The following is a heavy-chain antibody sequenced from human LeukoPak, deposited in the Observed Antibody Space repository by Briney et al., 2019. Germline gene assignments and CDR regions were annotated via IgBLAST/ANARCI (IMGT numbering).Heavy chain of an antibody. CDR3: AAREYSISFFDY. J-gene: IGHJ4*02. Sequence: ASVKVSCKASGGTFSSYAISWVRQAPGQGLEWRGGIIPIFGTANYAQKFPGRVTITTDESTSTAYMELSSLRSEDTAVYYCAAREYSISFFDYWGQGTLVTVSS. CDR2: IIPIFGTA. CDR1: GGTFSSYA. V-gene: IGHV1-69*05. D-gene: IGHD6-6*01.